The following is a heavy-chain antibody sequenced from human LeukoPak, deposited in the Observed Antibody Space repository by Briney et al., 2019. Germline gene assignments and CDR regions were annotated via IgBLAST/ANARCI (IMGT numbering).Heavy chain of an antibody. D-gene: IGHD2-15*01. Sequence: GGSLRLSCAASGFTFSSYWMSWVRQAPGKGLEWVSNIKQDGSEKYYVDSVKGRFTISRDNAKNSLYLQMNSLRAEDTAVYYCARDNNIVVVVAAYYMDVWGKGTTVTVSS. J-gene: IGHJ6*03. CDR3: ARDNNIVVVVAAYYMDV. V-gene: IGHV3-7*01. CDR2: IKQDGSEK. CDR1: GFTFSSYW.